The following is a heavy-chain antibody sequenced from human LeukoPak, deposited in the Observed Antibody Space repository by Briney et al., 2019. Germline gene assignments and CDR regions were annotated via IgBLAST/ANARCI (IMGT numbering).Heavy chain of an antibody. CDR2: IIPIFGTA. D-gene: IGHD6-13*01. CDR1: GGTFSSYA. J-gene: IGHJ5*02. V-gene: IGHV1-69*13. Sequence: GASVKVSCKASGGTFSSYAISWVRQAPGQGLEWMGGIIPIFGTANYAQKFQGRVTITADESTSTAYMELSSLRSEDTAVYYCARELAAAAGFDPWGQGTLVTVSS. CDR3: ARELAAAAGFDP.